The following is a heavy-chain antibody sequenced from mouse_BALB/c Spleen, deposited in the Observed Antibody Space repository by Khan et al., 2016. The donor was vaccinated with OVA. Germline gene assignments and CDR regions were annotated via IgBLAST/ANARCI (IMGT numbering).Heavy chain of an antibody. CDR2: IYPGDGNT. Sequence: QVQLQQSGTELARPGASVKLSCKASGYTFTSYWMQWVKQRPGQGLEWVGAIYPGDGNTRYTQKFKGKATLTADKHSSTAYMQLSSLASEDSAVYFCVRGGITTGYFDYWGQGTTLTVSS. V-gene: IGHV1-87*01. J-gene: IGHJ2*01. CDR3: VRGGITTGYFDY. D-gene: IGHD1-1*01. CDR1: GYTFTSYW.